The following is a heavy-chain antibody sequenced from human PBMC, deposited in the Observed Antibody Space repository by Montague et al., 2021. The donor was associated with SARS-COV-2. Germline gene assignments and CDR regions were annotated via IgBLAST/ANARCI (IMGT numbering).Heavy chain of an antibody. Sequence: TLSLTSTVSGASISSTNYYWSWIRQPAGKGLEWIGRIYSSGGTNYNPSLKSRVSISIDTSKNEFSLKLSSVTAADTAVYYCARIINYFDRDGPPSLLDHWGQGIRVTASS. CDR2: IYSSGGT. J-gene: IGHJ4*02. V-gene: IGHV4-61*02. CDR1: GASISSTNYY. D-gene: IGHD3-22*01. CDR3: ARIINYFDRDGPPSLLDH.